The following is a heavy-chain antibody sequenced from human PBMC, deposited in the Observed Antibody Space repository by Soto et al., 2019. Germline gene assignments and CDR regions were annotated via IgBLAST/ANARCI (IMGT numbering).Heavy chain of an antibody. CDR2: IYYSGST. J-gene: IGHJ4*02. CDR1: GGSISSYY. Sequence: PSETLSLTCTVSGGSISSYYWSWSRQPPGKGLEWIGYIYYSGSTNYNPSLKSRVTISVDTSKNQFSLKLSSVTAADTAVYYCARGRIPEDYWGQGTLVTVSS. CDR3: ARGRIPEDY. V-gene: IGHV4-59*01.